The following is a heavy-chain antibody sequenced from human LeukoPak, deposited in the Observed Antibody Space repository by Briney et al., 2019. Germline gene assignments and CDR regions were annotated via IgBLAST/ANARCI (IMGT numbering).Heavy chain of an antibody. Sequence: GGSLRLSCAASGFTFSSYSMNWVRQAPGKGLEWVSHADSVKGRFTISRDNAKNSLYLQMNSLRAEDTAVYYCARSTYYDYVWGQGTLVTVSS. CDR1: GFTFSSYS. D-gene: IGHD3-16*01. CDR3: ARSTYYDYV. V-gene: IGHV3-21*01. J-gene: IGHJ4*02.